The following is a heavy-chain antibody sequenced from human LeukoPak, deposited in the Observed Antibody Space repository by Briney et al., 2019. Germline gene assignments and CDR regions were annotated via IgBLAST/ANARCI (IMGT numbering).Heavy chain of an antibody. V-gene: IGHV4-34*01. CDR1: GGSFSGYY. CDR3: ARGPTYYFDY. CDR2: INHSGST. Sequence: SETLSLTCAVYGGSFSGYYWSWIRQPPGKGLEWIGEINHSGSTNYNPSLKSRVTISVDTSKNQFSLRLSSVTAADTAVYYCARGPTYYFDYWGQGTLVTVSS. J-gene: IGHJ4*02.